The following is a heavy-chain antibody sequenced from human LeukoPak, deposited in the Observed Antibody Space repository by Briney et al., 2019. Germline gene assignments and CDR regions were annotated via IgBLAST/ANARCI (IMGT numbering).Heavy chain of an antibody. CDR2: IYWDDDK. J-gene: IGHJ6*02. V-gene: IGHV2-5*02. D-gene: IGHD3-3*01. Sequence: SGPTLVKPTQTLTLTCTFSGFSLSTSGVGVGWIRQPPGKALEWLALIYWDDDKRYSPSLKSRLTITKDTSKNQVVLTMTNMDPVDTATYYCAHIGVPGLVLEWLLYPRGYYYGMDVWGQGTTVTVSS. CDR1: GFSLSTSGVG. CDR3: AHIGVPGLVLEWLLYPRGYYYGMDV.